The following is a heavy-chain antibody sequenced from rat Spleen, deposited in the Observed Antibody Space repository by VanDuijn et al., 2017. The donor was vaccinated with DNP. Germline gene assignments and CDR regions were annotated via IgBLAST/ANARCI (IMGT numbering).Heavy chain of an antibody. CDR3: SRNFITITAPYFDF. CDR2: INHDGSNT. D-gene: IGHD1-2*01. Sequence: EVQLVESGGGLVQPGRSLKLSCAASGFTFSDYNMAWVRQAPKKGLEWDATINHDGSNTCYRDSVKGRCTISRDNAKSSLYLQMDSLRSEDTAIYFCSRNFITITAPYFDFWGQGVMVTVSS. CDR1: GFTFSDYN. J-gene: IGHJ2*01. V-gene: IGHV5-7*01.